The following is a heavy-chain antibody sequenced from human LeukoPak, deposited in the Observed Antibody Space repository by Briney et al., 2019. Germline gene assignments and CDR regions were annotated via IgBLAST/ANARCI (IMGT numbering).Heavy chain of an antibody. Sequence: PSETLSLTCTVSGGSISSYYWSWIQQPPGKGLEWTGYIYYSGSTNYNPSLKSRVTISVDTSKNQFSLKLSSVTAADTAVYYCARVGGSYSYFDYWGQGTLVTVSS. D-gene: IGHD1-26*01. J-gene: IGHJ4*02. CDR3: ARVGGSYSYFDY. CDR2: IYYSGST. V-gene: IGHV4-59*01. CDR1: GGSISSYY.